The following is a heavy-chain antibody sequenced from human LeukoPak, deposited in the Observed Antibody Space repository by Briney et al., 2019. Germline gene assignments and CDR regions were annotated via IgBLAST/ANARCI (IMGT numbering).Heavy chain of an antibody. CDR1: GFTFDDYA. Sequence: GRSLRLSCAASGFTFDDYAMHWVRHAPGKGLEWVSGISWNSGSIGYADSVKGRFTISRDNAKNSLYLQMNSLRAEDTALYYRAKAGLTGTHFDYWGQGTLVTVSS. CDR2: ISWNSGSI. CDR3: AKAGLTGTHFDY. V-gene: IGHV3-9*01. J-gene: IGHJ4*02. D-gene: IGHD1-20*01.